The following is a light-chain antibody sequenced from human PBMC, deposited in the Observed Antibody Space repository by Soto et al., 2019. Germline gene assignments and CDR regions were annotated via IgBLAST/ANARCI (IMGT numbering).Light chain of an antibody. J-gene: IGLJ3*02. CDR1: SSNIGAGYD. CDR2: GNS. Sequence: QSVLTQPPSVSGAPGQRVTISCTGSSSNIGAGYDVHWYQQLPGTAPKLLIYGNSNRPSGVPDRFSGSKSGTSASLAITGVQAGDEADYYCQSYDSSLSGSLFGGGTKVTVL. CDR3: QSYDSSLSGSL. V-gene: IGLV1-40*01.